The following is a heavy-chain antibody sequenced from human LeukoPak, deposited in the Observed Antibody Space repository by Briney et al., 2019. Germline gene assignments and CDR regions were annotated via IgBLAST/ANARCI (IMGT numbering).Heavy chain of an antibody. CDR3: ARDRDGYSQFDS. CDR1: GGSISSGGYFY. D-gene: IGHD3-22*01. Sequence: PSQTLSLTCTVSGGSISSGGYFYYGWIRQHPGKGLEWIGYIYYTGSTYYDPSLKSQVSISVDTSKNQFSLKLSSVTAADTAVYYCARDRDGYSQFDSWGQGTLVTVSS. J-gene: IGHJ4*02. CDR2: IYYTGST. V-gene: IGHV4-31*01.